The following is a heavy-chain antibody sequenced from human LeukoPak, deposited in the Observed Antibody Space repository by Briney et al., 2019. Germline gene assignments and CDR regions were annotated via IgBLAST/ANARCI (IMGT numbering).Heavy chain of an antibody. V-gene: IGHV4-39*01. J-gene: IGHJ4*02. Sequence: SETLSLTCTVSGVSISSTSHTWGWSRQPPGKGLEWLGNIYNSGSSNYSPSLRSRVSISVDTSKNQFSLRLRSVTAADTAVYYCGRXTXLESWGQGILVTVFS. CDR1: GVSISSTSHT. CDR2: IYNSGSS. CDR3: GRXTXLES.